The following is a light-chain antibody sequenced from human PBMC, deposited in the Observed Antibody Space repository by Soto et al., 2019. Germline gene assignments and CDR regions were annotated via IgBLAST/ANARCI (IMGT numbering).Light chain of an antibody. V-gene: IGKV1-5*01. J-gene: IGKJ1*01. CDR2: DAS. CDR1: QSISRW. Sequence: DIQVTQSPSTRSGSVGDRGTITGQASQSISRWLAWYQQKPGRAPKLLIYDASSFESGVPSRFGGSGSGTDFTLTISSLPPDDFASYYCQQYSRDSTFGQGTKVDIK. CDR3: QQYSRDST.